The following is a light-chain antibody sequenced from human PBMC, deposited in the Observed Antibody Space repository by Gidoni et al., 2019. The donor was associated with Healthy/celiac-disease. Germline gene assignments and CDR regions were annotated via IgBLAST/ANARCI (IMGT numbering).Light chain of an antibody. Sequence: DIQMTQSPSSLSASVGDRVTITCRASKSISSCLNWNQQKPGKAPKLLIYAASSLQSGVPSRFSGSGSGTDFTLTISSLQPEDFATYYCQQRYSTLLFTFDPGTKVDIK. CDR1: KSISSC. CDR2: AAS. J-gene: IGKJ3*01. V-gene: IGKV1-39*01. CDR3: QQRYSTLLFT.